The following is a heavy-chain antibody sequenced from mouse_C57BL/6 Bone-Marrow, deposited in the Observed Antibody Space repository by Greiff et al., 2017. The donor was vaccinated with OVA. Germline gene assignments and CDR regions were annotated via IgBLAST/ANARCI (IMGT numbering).Heavy chain of an antibody. J-gene: IGHJ4*01. CDR2: IYYSGTI. CDR1: GISITTGNYR. D-gene: IGHD1-1*01. Sequence: EVKLQESGPGLVKPSQTVFLTCTVTGISITTGNYRWSWIRQFPGNKLEWIGYIYYSGTITYNPSLTSRTTITRDTPKNQFFLEMNSLTAEDTATYYCAREGDYYGSSYAMDYWGQGTSVTVSS. CDR3: AREGDYYGSSYAMDY. V-gene: IGHV3-5*01.